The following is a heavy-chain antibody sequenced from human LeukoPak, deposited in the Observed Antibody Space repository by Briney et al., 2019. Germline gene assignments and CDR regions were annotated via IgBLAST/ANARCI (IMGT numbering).Heavy chain of an antibody. J-gene: IGHJ4*02. D-gene: IGHD1/OR15-1a*01. V-gene: IGHV4-4*07. Sequence: SETLSLTCTVSGGAIRSHYWNWIRQPAGKGLEWIGRIYSSGYTNDNPFLKSRITMSVDMSKNQFSLRLNSVTAADTAAYYCARGEHSVDSWGQGMLVTVSS. CDR2: IYSSGYT. CDR3: ARGEHSVDS. CDR1: GGAIRSHY.